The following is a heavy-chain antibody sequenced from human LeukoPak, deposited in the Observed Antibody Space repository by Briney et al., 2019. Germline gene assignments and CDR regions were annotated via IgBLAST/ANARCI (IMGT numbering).Heavy chain of an antibody. CDR1: GGSISSGDYY. J-gene: IGHJ5*02. V-gene: IGHV4-39*01. CDR2: IYYAGST. D-gene: IGHD3-10*01. Sequence: VKPSQTLSLTCTVSGGSISSGDYYWSWIRQPPEKGLEWIGSIYYAGSTFYRPSLRSRVTISVDTSKNQFSLTLRSVTAADTAVYYCARHPIFSGIKSQLWFDPWGQGTLVTVSS. CDR3: ARHPIFSGIKSQLWFDP.